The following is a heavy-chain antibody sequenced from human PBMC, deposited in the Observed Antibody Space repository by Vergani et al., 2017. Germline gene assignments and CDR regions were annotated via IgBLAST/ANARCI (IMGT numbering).Heavy chain of an antibody. V-gene: IGHV4-31*03. J-gene: IGHJ5*02. D-gene: IGHD2-2*01. CDR1: GGSISSGGYY. Sequence: QVQLQESGPGLVKPSQTLSLTCTVSGGSISSGGYYWSWIRQHPGKGLEWIGYIYYSGSTYYNPSLKSRVSISVDTSKNQFSLKLSSVTAADTAVYYCARAGDCSSTSCYFWDWFDPWGQGTLVTVSS. CDR3: ARAGDCSSTSCYFWDWFDP. CDR2: IYYSGST.